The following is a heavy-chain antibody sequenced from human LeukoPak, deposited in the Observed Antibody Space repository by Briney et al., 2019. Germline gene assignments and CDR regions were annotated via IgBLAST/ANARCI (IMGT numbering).Heavy chain of an antibody. CDR1: GYTFTSYY. CDR2: INPSGGST. CDR3: ARDPFYDSSGYYLDY. Sequence: ASVKVSCKASGYTFTSYYMHWVRQAPGQGLEWMGIINPSGGSTSYAQKFQGRVAMTRDTSTSTVYMELSSLRSEDTAVYYCARDPFYDSSGYYLDYWGQGTLVTVSS. D-gene: IGHD3-22*01. V-gene: IGHV1-46*01. J-gene: IGHJ4*02.